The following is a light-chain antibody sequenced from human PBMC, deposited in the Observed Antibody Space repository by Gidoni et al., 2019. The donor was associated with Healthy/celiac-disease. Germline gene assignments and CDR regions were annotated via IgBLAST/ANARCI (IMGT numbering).Light chain of an antibody. CDR1: QGISNY. V-gene: IGKV1-27*01. CDR3: QKYNSAPG. J-gene: IGKJ1*01. Sequence: IQLTQSPSSLSASVGDRVTITCRASQGISNYLAWYQQKPGKVPKLLLYAASTLQSGVPSRFSGSGSGTDFTLTISSLQPEDVATYYWQKYNSAPGFGPGTKVDIK. CDR2: AAS.